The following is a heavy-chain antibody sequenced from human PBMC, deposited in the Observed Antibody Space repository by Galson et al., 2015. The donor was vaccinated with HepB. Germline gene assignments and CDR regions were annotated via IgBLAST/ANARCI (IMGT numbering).Heavy chain of an antibody. CDR3: GRHAGSVAGTY. Sequence: LSLTCTVSGGSISSSSYYWGWIRQPPGKGLEWIGSIYYRGSTYYNPSLKSRVTISVDTSKNQFFLKLSSVTAADTAVYYCGRHAGSVAGTYWGQGTLVTVSS. V-gene: IGHV4-39*01. CDR2: IYYRGST. J-gene: IGHJ4*02. D-gene: IGHD6-19*01. CDR1: GGSISSSSYY.